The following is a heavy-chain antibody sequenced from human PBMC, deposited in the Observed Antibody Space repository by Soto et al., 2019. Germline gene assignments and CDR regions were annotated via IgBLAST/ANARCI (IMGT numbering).Heavy chain of an antibody. D-gene: IGHD3-22*01. CDR2: IIPIFGTP. CDR1: GDSFSSYA. CDR3: ATGGTYYETSAFAY. V-gene: IGHV1-69*01. Sequence: QVQRVQSVAEVKKPGSSVKVSCKASGDSFSSYAISWVRQAPGHGLEWMGRIIPIFGTPNYAQRVEGRVTVTADESTSTATRELSSLRSDDTAVYYCATGGTYYETSAFAYWGQGTLVTVSS. J-gene: IGHJ4*02.